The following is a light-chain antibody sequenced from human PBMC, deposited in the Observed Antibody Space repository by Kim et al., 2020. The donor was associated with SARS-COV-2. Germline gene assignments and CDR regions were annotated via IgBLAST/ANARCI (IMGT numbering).Light chain of an antibody. CDR3: QHSYTTPFT. CDR2: AAS. J-gene: IGKJ4*01. Sequence: SASVGDRVTITCRASQSIRSYLNWYQQKPGKAPKLLIYAASSLQSGVPSRFSGSGSGTDFTLTISSLQPEDFATYYCQHSYTTPFTFGGGTKLEIK. V-gene: IGKV1-39*01. CDR1: QSIRSY.